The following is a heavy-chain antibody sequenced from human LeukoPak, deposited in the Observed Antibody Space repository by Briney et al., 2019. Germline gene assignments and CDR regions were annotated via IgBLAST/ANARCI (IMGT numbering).Heavy chain of an antibody. Sequence: GGSLRLSCAASGFTFSPYYMNWVRQAPGKGLVWVSRINSDGSSTSYADSVKGRFTISRDNAKNTLYLQMNSLRAEDTAVYYCARVPTSSGYPFDYWGQGTLVTVSS. D-gene: IGHD3-22*01. CDR3: ARVPTSSGYPFDY. CDR1: GFTFSPYY. J-gene: IGHJ4*02. V-gene: IGHV3-74*01. CDR2: INSDGSST.